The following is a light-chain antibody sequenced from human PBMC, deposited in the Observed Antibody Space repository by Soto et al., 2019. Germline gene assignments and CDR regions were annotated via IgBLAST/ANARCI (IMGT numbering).Light chain of an antibody. V-gene: IGLV2-14*01. J-gene: IGLJ1*01. Sequence: QSALTQPASVSGSPGQSITISCTGTSSDVGGYNYVSWHQQHPGKAPKLMIYEVSNRPSGVSNRFSGSKSGNTASLTISGLQDEEQAASSCSSYTSRSHYVLGTGTKVTV. CDR2: EVS. CDR3: SSYTSRSHYV. CDR1: SSDVGGYNY.